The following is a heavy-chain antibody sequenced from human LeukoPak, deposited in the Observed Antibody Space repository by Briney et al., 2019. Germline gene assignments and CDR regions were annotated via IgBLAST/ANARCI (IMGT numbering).Heavy chain of an antibody. V-gene: IGHV3-21*01. Sequence: GGSLRLSCAASGFTFSSYSMNWVRQAPGKGLEWVSSISSSSSYIYYADSVKGRFTISRDNAKNSLYLQMNSLRAEDTAVYYCARDDGYSGSHYAHHDAFDIWGQGTMVTVSS. J-gene: IGHJ3*02. CDR3: ARDDGYSGSHYAHHDAFDI. CDR1: GFTFSSYS. CDR2: ISSSSSYI. D-gene: IGHD1-26*01.